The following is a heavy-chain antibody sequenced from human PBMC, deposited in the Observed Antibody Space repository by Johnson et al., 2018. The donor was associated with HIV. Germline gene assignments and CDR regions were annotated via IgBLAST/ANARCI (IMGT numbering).Heavy chain of an antibody. D-gene: IGHD6-6*01. CDR1: GFTFSSYG. CDR2: IWYDGSNK. J-gene: IGHJ3*02. Sequence: QVQLVESGGGVVQPGRSLRLSCAASGFTFSSYGMHWVRQAPGKGLEWVAVIWYDGSNKYYADSVKGRFTISRDNSKNTLYLQMNSMRADDTAVYYCAKDSNRWEQLEYAFDIWGQGTMVTISS. V-gene: IGHV3-33*06. CDR3: AKDSNRWEQLEYAFDI.